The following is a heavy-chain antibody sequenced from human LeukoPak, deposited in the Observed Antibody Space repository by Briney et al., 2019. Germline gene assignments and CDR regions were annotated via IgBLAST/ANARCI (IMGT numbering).Heavy chain of an antibody. CDR3: ATVDSGYDPYYYYGMDV. CDR2: INHSGST. V-gene: IGHV4-34*01. CDR1: GGSFSGYY. D-gene: IGHD5-12*01. Sequence: PSETLSLTCAVYGGSFSGYYWSWIRQPPGKGLEWIGEINHSGSTNYNPSLKSRVTISVDTSKNQFSLKLSSVTAADTAVYYCATVDSGYDPYYYYGMDVWGQGTTVTVSS. J-gene: IGHJ6*02.